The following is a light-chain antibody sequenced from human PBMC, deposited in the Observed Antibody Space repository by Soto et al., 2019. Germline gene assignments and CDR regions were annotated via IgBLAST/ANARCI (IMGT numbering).Light chain of an antibody. CDR3: SSYTIKNTWV. CDR1: SSDVGGYIY. CDR2: EVS. V-gene: IGLV2-14*01. Sequence: QSVLTQPASVSGSPGQSITISCTGTSSDVGGYIYVSWYQQHPGKAPKLMIYEVSNRPSGVSNRFSGSKSGNTASLTISGLQAEDEADYYCSSYTIKNTWVFGGGTKLTVL. J-gene: IGLJ3*02.